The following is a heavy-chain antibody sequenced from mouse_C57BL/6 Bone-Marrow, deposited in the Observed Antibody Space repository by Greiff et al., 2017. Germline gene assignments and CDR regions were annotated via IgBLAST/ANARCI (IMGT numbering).Heavy chain of an antibody. J-gene: IGHJ3*01. CDR1: GYTFTSYG. Sequence: VKLQESGAELARPGASVKLSCKASGYTFTSYGISWVKQRTGQGLEWIGEIYPRSGNTYYNEKFKGKATLTADKSSSTAYMELRSLTSEDSAVYFGARARLRQRGGCAYWGQGTLVTVSA. V-gene: IGHV1-81*01. CDR3: ARARLRQRGGCAY. CDR2: IYPRSGNT. D-gene: IGHD2-4*01.